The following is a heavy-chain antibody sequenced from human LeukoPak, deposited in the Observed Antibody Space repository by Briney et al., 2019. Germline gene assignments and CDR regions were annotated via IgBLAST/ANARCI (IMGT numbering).Heavy chain of an antibody. CDR1: GFTFSSYW. J-gene: IGHJ4*02. V-gene: IGHV3-74*01. CDR2: INSDGSST. D-gene: IGHD4-17*01. Sequence: GGSLRLSCAASGFTFSSYWMHWVRQAPGKGLVWVSLINSDGSSTNYADSVKGRFTISRDNAKNTLYLQMNSLRAEDTAVYYCARLHGGYGDYYFDYWGQGTLVTISS. CDR3: ARLHGGYGDYYFDY.